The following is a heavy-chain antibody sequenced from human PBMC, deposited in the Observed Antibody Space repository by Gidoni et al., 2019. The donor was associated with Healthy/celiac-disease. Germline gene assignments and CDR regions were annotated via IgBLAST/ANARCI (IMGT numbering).Heavy chain of an antibody. CDR2: ISGRGGST. Sequence: EVQLLESGGGLVQPGGSLRLSCAASGFTFSRYAMSWVRQAPGKGLEWVSAISGRGGSTYYADSVKGRFTISRDNSKNTLYLQMNSLRAEDTAVYYCARVSGPKGQDYDYVWGSYRPDWFDPWGQGTLVTVSS. CDR1: GFTFSRYA. D-gene: IGHD3-16*02. V-gene: IGHV3-23*01. CDR3: ARVSGPKGQDYDYVWGSYRPDWFDP. J-gene: IGHJ5*02.